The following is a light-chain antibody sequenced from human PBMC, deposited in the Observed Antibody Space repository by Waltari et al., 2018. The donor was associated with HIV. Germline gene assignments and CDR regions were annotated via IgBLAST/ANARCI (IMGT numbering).Light chain of an antibody. CDR3: CSYGGDDTLV. CDR1: STNVGSYIL. V-gene: IGLV2-23*01. J-gene: IGLJ3*02. CDR2: DDS. Sequence: QSALTQPASVSGSLGQSITISCTGASTNVGSYILVSWYQNRPGQAPTLIIYDDSKRPLGISSRFSGSKSGNTASLTISGLQSEDEADYYCCSYGGDDTLVFGGGTKVTAL.